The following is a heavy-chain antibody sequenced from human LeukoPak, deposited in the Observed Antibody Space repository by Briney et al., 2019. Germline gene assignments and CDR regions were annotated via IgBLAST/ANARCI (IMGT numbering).Heavy chain of an antibody. J-gene: IGHJ4*02. CDR3: AKRAVTSAGPGNYFDY. CDR2: ITDGGGST. D-gene: IGHD3-10*01. V-gene: IGHV3-23*01. CDR1: GFTFSIYS. Sequence: PGGSLRLSCAASGFTFSIYSMNWVRQAPGKGLEWVSAITDGGGSTYYADSVKGRFTISRDNSRNTLFLQMNSLRAEDTAVYYCAKRAVTSAGPGNYFDYWGQGTLVTVSS.